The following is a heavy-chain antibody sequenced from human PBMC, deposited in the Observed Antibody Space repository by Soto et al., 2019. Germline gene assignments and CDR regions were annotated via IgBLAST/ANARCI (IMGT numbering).Heavy chain of an antibody. CDR1: GGSISSSNW. Sequence: SETLSLTCAVSGGSISSSNWWSWVRQPPGKGLEWIGEIYHSGSTNYNPSLKSRVTISVDKSKNQFSLKLSSVTAADTAVYYCARHRGLWFGEYYGMDVRGQGTTVTVSS. V-gene: IGHV4-4*02. CDR2: IYHSGST. D-gene: IGHD3-10*01. J-gene: IGHJ6*02. CDR3: ARHRGLWFGEYYGMDV.